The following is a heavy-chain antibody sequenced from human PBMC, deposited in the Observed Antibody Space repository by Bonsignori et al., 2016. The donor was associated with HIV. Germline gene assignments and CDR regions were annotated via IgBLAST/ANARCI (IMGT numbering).Heavy chain of an antibody. J-gene: IGHJ4*02. CDR3: AREGTDILTGYYLDY. V-gene: IGHV4-59*01. CDR1: GGSISSYY. CDR2: IYYSGST. Sequence: SETLSLTCTVSGGSISSYYWSWIRQPPGKGLEWIGYIYYSGSTNYNPSLKSRVTISVDTSKNQFSLKLSSVTAADTAVYYCAREGTDILTGYYLDYWGQGTLVTVSS. D-gene: IGHD3-9*01.